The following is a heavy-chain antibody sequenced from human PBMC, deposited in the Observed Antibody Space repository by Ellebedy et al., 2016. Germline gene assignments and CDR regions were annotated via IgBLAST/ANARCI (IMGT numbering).Heavy chain of an antibody. Sequence: ASVKVSCKASGYTFSDYYMHWVRQAPGQGLEWMGVINPTAGSTSSAQKFQGRLTLTRDTSTSTVYMDLSSLRSEDTAVYYCARKGVAAAGLFDYWGQGTLVTVSS. CDR2: INPTAGST. CDR1: GYTFSDYY. D-gene: IGHD6-13*01. J-gene: IGHJ4*02. CDR3: ARKGVAAAGLFDY. V-gene: IGHV1-46*01.